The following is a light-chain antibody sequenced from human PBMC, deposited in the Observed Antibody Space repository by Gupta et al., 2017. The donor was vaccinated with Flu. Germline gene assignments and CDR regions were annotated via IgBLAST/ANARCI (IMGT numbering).Light chain of an antibody. Sequence: PSTVSASVGDTVTITCRASQSISAWLAWYQKKPDKAPKLLIYKASNLESGVTSRFSGSGSGTEFSLTISSLQPDDFAVYYCQQDNNYPLTFGGGTKVEIK. J-gene: IGKJ4*01. CDR3: QQDNNYPLT. V-gene: IGKV1-5*03. CDR2: KAS. CDR1: QSISAW.